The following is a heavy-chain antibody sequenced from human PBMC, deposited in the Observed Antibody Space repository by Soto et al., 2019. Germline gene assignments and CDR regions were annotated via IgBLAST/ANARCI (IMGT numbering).Heavy chain of an antibody. V-gene: IGHV3-30-3*01. CDR2: ISYDGSNK. Sequence: QVQLVESGGGVVQPGRSLRLSCAASGFTFSSYAMHWVRQAPGKGLEWVAVISYDGSNKYYADSVKGRFTISRDNSKNTLYLQMNSLRAEDMAVYYCARDGGQWLATVFDYWGQGTLVTVSS. J-gene: IGHJ4*02. CDR1: GFTFSSYA. D-gene: IGHD6-19*01. CDR3: ARDGGQWLATVFDY.